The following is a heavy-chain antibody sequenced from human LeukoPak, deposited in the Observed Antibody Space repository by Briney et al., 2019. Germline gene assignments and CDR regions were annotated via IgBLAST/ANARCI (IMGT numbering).Heavy chain of an antibody. V-gene: IGHV4-34*01. J-gene: IGHJ4*02. CDR1: GGSFSGYY. Sequence: SETLSLTCAVYGGSFSGYYWSWIRQPPGKGLEWIGEINHSGSTNYNPSLKGRVTISVDTSKNQFSLKLSSVTAADTAVYYCARARGYSSGWYERLTLDYWGQGTLVTVSS. CDR2: INHSGST. CDR3: ARARGYSSGWYERLTLDY. D-gene: IGHD6-19*01.